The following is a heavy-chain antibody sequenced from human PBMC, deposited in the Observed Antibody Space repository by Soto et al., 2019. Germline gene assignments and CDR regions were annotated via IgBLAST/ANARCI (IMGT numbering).Heavy chain of an antibody. J-gene: IGHJ4*02. CDR3: AQDSGHDSTD. Sequence: EVLLLESGGGLVQPGGSLRLSCVGSGFIFRIYGMSWVRQAPGKGLEWISGLSGTDDRSTYADSVKGRFTMSRDNSKNTLYLHTNSLRVEDTAIYYCAQDSGHDSTDWGQGTLVIVSS. V-gene: IGHV3-23*01. CDR1: GFIFRIYG. D-gene: IGHD3-22*01. CDR2: LSGTDDRS.